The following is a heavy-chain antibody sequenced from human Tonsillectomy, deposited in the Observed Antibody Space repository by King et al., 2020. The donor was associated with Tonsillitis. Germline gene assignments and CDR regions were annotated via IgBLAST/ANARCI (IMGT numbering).Heavy chain of an antibody. V-gene: IGHV3-30*18. J-gene: IGHJ6*02. CDR1: GFTFSNYG. CDR3: AKDPGKGAYGLSSNHGMDF. Sequence: HVQLVESGGGVVQPGRSLRLSCAASGFTFSNYGMHWVRQAPGKGLEWVAVISHDGSHKYYVDSVKGRFTFSRDNSKNTLYLQMNSLRVEDTAVYYCAKDPGKGAYGLSSNHGMDFWGQGTTVTVSS. D-gene: IGHD5-12*01. CDR2: ISHDGSHK.